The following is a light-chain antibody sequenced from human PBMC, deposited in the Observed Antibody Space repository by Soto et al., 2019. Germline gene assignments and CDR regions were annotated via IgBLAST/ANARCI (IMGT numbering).Light chain of an antibody. J-gene: IGKJ4*01. Sequence: EIVLTQSPATLSLSPGERATLSCRASQSVSRYLAWYQQKPGQAPRLLIYDASNRATGIPARFSGSGSGTDFTLTISSLEPEDFAVYYCQQRSDWPSTFRGGTKVQIK. CDR3: QQRSDWPST. V-gene: IGKV3-11*01. CDR1: QSVSRY. CDR2: DAS.